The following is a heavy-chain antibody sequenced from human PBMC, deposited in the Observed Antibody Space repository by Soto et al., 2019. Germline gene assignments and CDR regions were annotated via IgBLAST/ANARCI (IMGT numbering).Heavy chain of an antibody. CDR1: GYPFYTYG. Sequence: XPVKVSCKASGYPFYTYGITWVRQAPGQGLEWMGWISPYNDNTVYAQKLQGRVTMTTDTSTSTAYMDLRSLRAEDTAVYYCARDKQSRELPRYYFDYWGQGTLVTVSS. CDR3: ARDKQSRELPRYYFDY. D-gene: IGHD1-26*01. V-gene: IGHV1-18*01. J-gene: IGHJ4*02. CDR2: ISPYNDNT.